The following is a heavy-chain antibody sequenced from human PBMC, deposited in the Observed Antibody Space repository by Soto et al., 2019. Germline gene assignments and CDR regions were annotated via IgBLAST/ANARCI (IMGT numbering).Heavy chain of an antibody. CDR3: ARVKVSIGAYYYMYV. V-gene: IGHV4-59*01. CDR1: GGSISRYY. J-gene: IGHJ6*03. Sequence: SETLSLTCTVSGGSISRYYWSWIRQRPGKGLEWIGYIYYSGSTNYNPSLKSRVTISVDTSKNQFSLKLSSVTAADTAVYYCARVKVSIGAYYYMYVWGKGTTVTVSS. CDR2: IYYSGST.